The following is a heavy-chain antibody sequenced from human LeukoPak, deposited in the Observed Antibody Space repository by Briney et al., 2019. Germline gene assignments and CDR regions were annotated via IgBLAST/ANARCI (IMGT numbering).Heavy chain of an antibody. D-gene: IGHD3-22*01. CDR2: IYYSGST. CDR1: GGSISSYY. J-gene: IGHJ4*02. CDR3: ARATPPGHYDSSGYIDY. V-gene: IGHV4-59*01. Sequence: PSETLSLTCTVSGGSISSYYWSWIRQPPGKGLEWIGYIYYSGSTNYNPSLKSRVTISVDTSKNQFSLKLSSVTAADTAVYYCARATPPGHYDSSGYIDYWGQGTLVTVSS.